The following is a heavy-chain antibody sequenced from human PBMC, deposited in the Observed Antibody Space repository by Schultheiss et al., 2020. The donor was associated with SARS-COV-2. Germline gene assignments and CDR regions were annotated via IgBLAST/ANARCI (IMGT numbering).Heavy chain of an antibody. CDR2: IYHSGST. D-gene: IGHD6-13*01. CDR3: AREGVAAAAPDY. V-gene: IGHV4-59*12. Sequence: SQTLSLTCTVSGGSISSYYWSWIRQPPGKGLEWIGYIYHSGSTYYNPSLKSRVTISVDTSKNQFSLKLSSVTAADTAVYYCAREGVAAAAPDYWGQGTLVTVSS. CDR1: GGSISSYY. J-gene: IGHJ4*02.